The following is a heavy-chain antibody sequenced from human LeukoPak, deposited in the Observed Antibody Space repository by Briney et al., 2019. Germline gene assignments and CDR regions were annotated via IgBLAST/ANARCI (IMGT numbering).Heavy chain of an antibody. CDR2: ISGPGGNT. CDR3: AKVHIAAAGTRRGMDV. Sequence: PGGSLRLSCAASGFTFSSYAMSWVRQAPGKGLEWVSAISGPGGNTYYADSVKGRFTISRDNSKNTLYLQMNSLSAEDTAVYYCAKVHIAAAGTRRGMDVWGKGTTVTVSS. D-gene: IGHD6-13*01. V-gene: IGHV3-23*01. CDR1: GFTFSSYA. J-gene: IGHJ6*04.